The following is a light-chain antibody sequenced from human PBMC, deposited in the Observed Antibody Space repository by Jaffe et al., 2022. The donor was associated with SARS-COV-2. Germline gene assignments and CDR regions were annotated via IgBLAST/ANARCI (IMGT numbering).Light chain of an antibody. J-gene: IGKJ4*01. Sequence: EIVLTQSPGTLSLSPGERATLSCRASQSVTSSYLAWYQQKPGQAPRLLIYDAFSRATGIPDRFSGSGSGTDFTLTINRLEPEDFAVYYCQQYGGSATFGGGTKVEIK. CDR3: QQYGGSAT. CDR2: DAF. V-gene: IGKV3-20*01. CDR1: QSVTSSY.